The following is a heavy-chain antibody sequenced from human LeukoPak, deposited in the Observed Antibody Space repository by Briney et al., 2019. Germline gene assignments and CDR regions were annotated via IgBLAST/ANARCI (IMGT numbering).Heavy chain of an antibody. J-gene: IGHJ6*02. V-gene: IGHV1-46*01. CDR2: INPSGGST. Sequence: ASVTVSCTASGYTFTNYYMHWVRQAPGQGLEWMGIINPSGGSTTYTQRFQGRVIMTRDTSTSTVYMELSSLRSEDTAVYYCATWGSSSSPLPTMDVWGQGTTVTVSS. CDR1: GYTFTNYY. CDR3: ATWGSSSSPLPTMDV. D-gene: IGHD6-13*01.